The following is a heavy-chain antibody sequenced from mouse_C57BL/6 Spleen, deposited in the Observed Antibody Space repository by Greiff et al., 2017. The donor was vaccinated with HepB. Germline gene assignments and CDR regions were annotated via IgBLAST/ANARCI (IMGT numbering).Heavy chain of an antibody. V-gene: IGHV1-22*01. CDR3: ARGLYYYGSSFSWTWFAY. J-gene: IGHJ3*01. Sequence: EVQLQQSGPELVKPGASVKMSCKASGYTFTDYNMHWVKQSHGKSLEWIGYINPNNGGTSYNQKFKGKATLTVNKSSSTAYMELRSLTSEDSAVYYCARGLYYYGSSFSWTWFAYWGQGTLVTVSA. CDR2: INPNNGGT. D-gene: IGHD1-1*01. CDR1: GYTFTDYN.